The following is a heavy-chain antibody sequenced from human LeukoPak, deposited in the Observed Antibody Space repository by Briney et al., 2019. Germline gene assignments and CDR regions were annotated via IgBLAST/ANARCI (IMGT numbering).Heavy chain of an antibody. CDR2: IDPSDSYT. CDR1: GYSFTSYW. J-gene: IGHJ4*02. D-gene: IGHD3-10*01. V-gene: IGHV5-10-1*01. Sequence: GESLQISCKSSGYSFTSYWISWVRQMPGKGLEWMGRIDPSDSYTNYSPSFQGHVTISADKFISTAYLQWSSLKASDTAMFYWARPSVDGSGSYPYWGQGTLVTVSP. CDR3: ARPSVDGSGSYPY.